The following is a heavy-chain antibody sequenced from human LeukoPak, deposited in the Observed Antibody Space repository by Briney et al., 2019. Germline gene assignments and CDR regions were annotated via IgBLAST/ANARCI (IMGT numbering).Heavy chain of an antibody. V-gene: IGHV3-7*01. CDR2: IKQEGSEK. D-gene: IGHD2-2*01. CDR3: ARDDCSSISCYHNWFDP. CDR1: GFTFSSYW. Sequence: GGPLRLSCAASGFTFSSYWMSWLRQPPGKGLEGVGNIKQEGSEKYYVDSVKGRFTTSRDNAKNSLYLQMNSLRAEDTAVYYCARDDCSSISCYHNWFDPWGQGTLVTVSS. J-gene: IGHJ5*02.